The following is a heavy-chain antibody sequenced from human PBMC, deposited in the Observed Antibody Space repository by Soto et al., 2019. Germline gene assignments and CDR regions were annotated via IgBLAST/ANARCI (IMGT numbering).Heavy chain of an antibody. V-gene: IGHV4-59*01. D-gene: IGHD3-22*01. CDR2: IYYSGST. Sequence: SETLSLTCTVSGGSNSSYYWTWIRQPPGKGLEWIGHIYYSGSTSYNPSLKSRVSISVNTSKKEFSLKLSSVNAADTAVYYCARVIHYYDTSGSYAWYFDYWGQGSLVTVSS. CDR3: ARVIHYYDTSGSYAWYFDY. CDR1: GGSNSSYY. J-gene: IGHJ4*02.